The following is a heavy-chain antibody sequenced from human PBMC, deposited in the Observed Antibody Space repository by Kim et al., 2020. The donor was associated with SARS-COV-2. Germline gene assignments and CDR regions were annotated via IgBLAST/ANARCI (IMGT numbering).Heavy chain of an antibody. V-gene: IGHV4-39*07. CDR1: GGSISSSSYY. D-gene: IGHD3-16*02. Sequence: SETLSLTCTVSGGSISSSSYYWGWIRQPPGKGLEWIGSIYYSGSTYYNPSLKSRVTISVDTSRNQFSLKLSSVTAADTAVYYCARDRPLDYWGQGTLVTV. CDR3: ARDRPLDY. J-gene: IGHJ4*02. CDR2: IYYSGST.